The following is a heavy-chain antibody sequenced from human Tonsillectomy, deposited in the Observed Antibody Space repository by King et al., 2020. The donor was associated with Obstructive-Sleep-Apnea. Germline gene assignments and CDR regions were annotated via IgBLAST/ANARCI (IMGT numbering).Heavy chain of an antibody. V-gene: IGHV3-30*04. CDR2: ISYDGSNK. CDR3: ARGGGSSWFFDY. CDR1: GFTFSNYA. Sequence: VQLVESGGGVVQPGRSLRLSCAASGFTFSNYAMHWVRQAPGKGLEWVAVISYDGSNKYYADSVKGRFTISRDNSKNTRYLQMNRMRAEDTAVYYCARGGGSSWFFDYWGQGTLVTVSS. D-gene: IGHD6-13*01. J-gene: IGHJ4*02.